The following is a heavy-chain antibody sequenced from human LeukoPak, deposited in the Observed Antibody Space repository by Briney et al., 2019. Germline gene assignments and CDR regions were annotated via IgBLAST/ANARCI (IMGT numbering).Heavy chain of an antibody. J-gene: IGHJ6*02. Sequence: SVTVSCKAVGFTFTSAVVQWVRQARGQRLEWIGWIVVGSGDTNYAQKFQERVTITRDMSTSTVYMELSSLRSEDTAVYYCAGGYSYAKYYYYGMDVWGQGTTVTVSS. CDR2: IVVGSGDT. CDR1: GFTFTSAV. CDR3: AGGYSYAKYYYYGMDV. V-gene: IGHV1-58*01. D-gene: IGHD5-18*01.